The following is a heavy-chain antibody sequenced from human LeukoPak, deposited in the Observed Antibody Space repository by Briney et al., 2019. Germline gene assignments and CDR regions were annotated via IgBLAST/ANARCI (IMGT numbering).Heavy chain of an antibody. Sequence: GASVKVSCKASGGTFSRYAISWVRQAPGQGLEWMGGIIPIFGTANYAQKFQGRVTITTDESTSTAYMELSSLRSEDTAVYYCASCSGGSDDAFDIWGQGTMVTVSS. CDR1: GGTFSRYA. J-gene: IGHJ3*02. V-gene: IGHV1-69*05. CDR2: IIPIFGTA. CDR3: ASCSGGSDDAFDI. D-gene: IGHD2-15*01.